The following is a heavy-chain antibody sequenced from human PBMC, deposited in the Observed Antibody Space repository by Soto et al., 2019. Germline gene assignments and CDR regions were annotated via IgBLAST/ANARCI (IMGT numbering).Heavy chain of an antibody. J-gene: IGHJ4*02. CDR1: GDSIGSYR. D-gene: IGHD4-17*01. V-gene: IGHV4-59*08. CDR2: IYHSGST. Sequence: SETLSLTCTVSGDSIGSYRWGWIRQPPGKGLEWIGCIYHSGSTSYNPSLKSRVTMSVDTSKNQFSLKLSSVTAADTAVYYCARRLNTVTTQNFDYWGQGTLVTVSS. CDR3: ARRLNTVTTQNFDY.